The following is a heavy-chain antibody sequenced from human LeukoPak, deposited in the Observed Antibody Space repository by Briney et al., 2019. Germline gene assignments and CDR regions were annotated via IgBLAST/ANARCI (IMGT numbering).Heavy chain of an antibody. CDR3: ARDLYDYVWGSYRYMSWFDP. Sequence: ASVKVSCKASGGTFSSYAISWVRQAPGQGLEWMGGIIPIFGTANYAQKFQGRVTITADESTSTAYMELSSLRSEDTAVYYCARDLYDYVWGSYRYMSWFDPWGQGTLVTVSS. D-gene: IGHD3-16*02. J-gene: IGHJ5*02. CDR2: IIPIFGTA. CDR1: GGTFSSYA. V-gene: IGHV1-69*01.